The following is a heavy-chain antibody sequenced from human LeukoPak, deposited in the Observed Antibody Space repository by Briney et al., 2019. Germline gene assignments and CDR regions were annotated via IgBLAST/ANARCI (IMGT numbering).Heavy chain of an antibody. CDR1: GYTFTGYY. V-gene: IGHV1-2*02. J-gene: IGHJ6*02. Sequence: ASVKVSCKASGYTFTGYYMHWVRQAPGQGLEWMGWINPNSGGTNYAQKFQGRVTMTRDTSISTAYMELSRLRSDDTAVYYCAIPDYYDSSGYYSQETDYYYYYGMDVWGQGTTVTVSS. CDR3: AIPDYYDSSGYYSQETDYYYYYGMDV. D-gene: IGHD3-22*01. CDR2: INPNSGGT.